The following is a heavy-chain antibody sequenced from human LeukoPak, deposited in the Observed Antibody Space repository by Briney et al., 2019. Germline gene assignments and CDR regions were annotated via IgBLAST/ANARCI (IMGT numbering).Heavy chain of an antibody. D-gene: IGHD5-18*01. CDR3: ARGTRRYSYGPPSG. V-gene: IGHV1-18*01. J-gene: IGHJ4*01. CDR1: GYTLTSYG. CDR2: ISGYKGNK. Sequence: GAGVTVSCMASGYTLTSYGLSWVRQAPGQGLEWMGWISGYKGNKNYAQRLQGRVTMTAATSTSTAYMKLRSWRSNDTAVYNWARGTRRYSYGPPSGWRQGRLVTV.